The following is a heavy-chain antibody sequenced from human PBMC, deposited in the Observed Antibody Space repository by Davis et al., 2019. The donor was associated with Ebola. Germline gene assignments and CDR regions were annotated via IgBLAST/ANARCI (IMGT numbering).Heavy chain of an antibody. CDR2: INSGNGNT. V-gene: IGHV1-3*01. J-gene: IGHJ6*04. Sequence: AASVKVSCKASGYTFTNFAIHWVRQAPGHRLEWMGWINSGNGNTKYSQKFQGRVTMTRNTSISTAYMELSSLRSEDTAVYYCARSGLYYDILTGNYGMDVWGKGTTVTVSS. CDR3: ARSGLYYDILTGNYGMDV. CDR1: GYTFTNFA. D-gene: IGHD3-9*01.